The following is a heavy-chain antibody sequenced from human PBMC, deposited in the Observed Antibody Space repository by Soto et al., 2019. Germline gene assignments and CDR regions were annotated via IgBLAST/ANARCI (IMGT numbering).Heavy chain of an antibody. CDR1: GFTFSSYA. Sequence: GGSLRLSCAASGFTFSSYAVSWVRQAPGKGLEWVSAISGSGGSTYYADSVKGRFTISRDNSKNTLYLQMNSLRAEDTAVYYCARLEWDYYYYMDVWGKGTTVTVSS. CDR2: ISGSGGST. CDR3: ARLEWDYYYYMDV. J-gene: IGHJ6*03. V-gene: IGHV3-23*01. D-gene: IGHD1-26*01.